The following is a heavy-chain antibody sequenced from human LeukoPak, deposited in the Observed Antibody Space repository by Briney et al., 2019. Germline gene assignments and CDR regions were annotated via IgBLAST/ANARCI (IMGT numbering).Heavy chain of an antibody. V-gene: IGHV3-11*01. Sequence: NPGGSLRLSCSASGFTFTDYYMSWIRQAPGKGLGWVSYISPSGTVIYYGDSVKGRFTISRDNAKKSLYLQMNSLRAEGTAVYYCARDYNCWGQGTLVTVSS. CDR1: GFTFTDYY. CDR3: ARDYNC. J-gene: IGHJ4*02. D-gene: IGHD3-10*01. CDR2: ISPSGTVI.